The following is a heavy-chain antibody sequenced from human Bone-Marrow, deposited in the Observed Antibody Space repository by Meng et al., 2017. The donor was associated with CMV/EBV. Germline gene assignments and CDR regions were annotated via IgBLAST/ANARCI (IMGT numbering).Heavy chain of an antibody. CDR2: IYYSGST. J-gene: IGHJ6*02. V-gene: IGHV4-39*07. CDR1: GGSISSSSYY. D-gene: IGHD5-18*01. CDR3: ARRIQLWLRAYYYYGMDV. Sequence: GSLRLSCTVSGGSISSSSYYWGWIRQPPGKGLEWIGSIYYSGSTYYNPSLKSRVTISADTSMNQFSLKLSSVTAADTAVYYCARRIQLWLRAYYYYGMDVWGQGTTVTVSS.